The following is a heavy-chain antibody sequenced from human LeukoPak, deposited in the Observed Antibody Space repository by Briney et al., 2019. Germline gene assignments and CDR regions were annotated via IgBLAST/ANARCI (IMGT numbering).Heavy chain of an antibody. CDR2: ISGSGGST. CDR1: GFTFSSYA. D-gene: IGHD6-19*01. J-gene: IGHJ6*03. Sequence: GGSLRLSCAASGFTFSSYAMSWVRQAPGKGLEWVSAISGSGGSTYYADSVKGRFTISRDNSKNTLYLQMNSLRAEDTAVYYCAKRAVAGTSIWEVFHGYMDVWGKGTTVTVSS. CDR3: AKRAVAGTSIWEVFHGYMDV. V-gene: IGHV3-23*01.